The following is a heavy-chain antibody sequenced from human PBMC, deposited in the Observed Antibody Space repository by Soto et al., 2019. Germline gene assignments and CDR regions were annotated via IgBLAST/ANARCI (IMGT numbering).Heavy chain of an antibody. CDR3: AREPDFWSGFAEYYFDY. CDR1: GGTFSSYT. D-gene: IGHD3-3*01. V-gene: IGHV1-69*08. Sequence: QVQLVQSGAEVKKPGSSVKVSCKASGGTFSSYTISWVRQAPGQGLEWMGRIIPILGIANYAQKFQGRVKITADKSTSTAYMELSSLRSEDTAVYYCAREPDFWSGFAEYYFDYWGQGTLVTVSS. CDR2: IIPILGIA. J-gene: IGHJ4*02.